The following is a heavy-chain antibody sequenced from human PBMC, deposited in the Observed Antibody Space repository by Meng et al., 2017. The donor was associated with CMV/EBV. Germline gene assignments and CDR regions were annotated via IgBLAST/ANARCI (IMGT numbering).Heavy chain of an antibody. D-gene: IGHD6-6*01. Sequence: GESLKISCAASGFTVSSNYMSWVRQALGKGLEWVSVIYSGGSTYYADSVKGRFTISRDNSKNTLYLQMNSLRAEDTAVYYCARAVGRAALTYYYGMDVWGQGTTVTVSS. CDR2: IYSGGST. CDR3: ARAVGRAALTYYYGMDV. CDR1: GFTVSSNY. J-gene: IGHJ6*02. V-gene: IGHV3-53*01.